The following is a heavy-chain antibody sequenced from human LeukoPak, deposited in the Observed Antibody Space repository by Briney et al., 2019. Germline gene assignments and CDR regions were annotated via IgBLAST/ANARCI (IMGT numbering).Heavy chain of an antibody. J-gene: IGHJ5*02. CDR2: ISGSGGTT. CDR1: GFTFSTYA. V-gene: IGHV3-23*01. Sequence: PGGSLRLSCVASGFTFSTYAMSWIRQAPGKGLEWVSAISGSGGTTFYADSVRDRFTISRDTSKNTVYLQLNSLTADDTAVYYCAKARGSYDFNWFDPWGQGTLVTVSS. D-gene: IGHD3-3*01. CDR3: AKARGSYDFNWFDP.